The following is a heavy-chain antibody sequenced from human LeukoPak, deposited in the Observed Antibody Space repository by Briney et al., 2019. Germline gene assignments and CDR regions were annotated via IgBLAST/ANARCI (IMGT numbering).Heavy chain of an antibody. CDR1: GFTFSSYS. J-gene: IGHJ4*02. Sequence: GGSLRLSCAASGFTFSSYSMNWVRQAPGKGLEWVSSIRSSSNDKYYADSVKGRFTISRDNAKNSLYLQMNSLRAEDTAVYYCTRVDFYSSTRFFFDYWGQGTLVTVSS. V-gene: IGHV3-21*01. CDR3: TRVDFYSSTRFFFDY. D-gene: IGHD6-13*01. CDR2: IRSSSNDK.